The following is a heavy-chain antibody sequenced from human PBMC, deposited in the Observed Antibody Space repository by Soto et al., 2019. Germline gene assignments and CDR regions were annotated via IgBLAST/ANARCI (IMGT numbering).Heavy chain of an antibody. J-gene: IGHJ5*02. CDR3: ARERSAAGTGWFDP. CDR2: ISTNSGNT. V-gene: IGHV1-8*02. CDR1: GYPLTSYG. Sequence: ASVKVSCKASGYPLTSYGITWVRQAPGQGLEWMGWISTNSGNTGYAQKFQGRVTMTRNTSMSTAYMELSSLRSEDTAVYYCARERSAAGTGWFDPWGQGTLVTVS. D-gene: IGHD6-13*01.